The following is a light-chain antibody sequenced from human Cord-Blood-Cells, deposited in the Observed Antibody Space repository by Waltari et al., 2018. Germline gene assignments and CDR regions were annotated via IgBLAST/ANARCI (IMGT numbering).Light chain of an antibody. Sequence: DIQMTQSPSTLSASVGDRVTITCRASQSINSWLAWYQQKPGKAPKLLIYKASSLESGVPSRFSGSGSGTEFTLTISSLQPDDFATYYCQQYNSYPGTFGQGTKLEIK. CDR1: QSINSW. V-gene: IGKV1-5*03. CDR2: KAS. J-gene: IGKJ2*01. CDR3: QQYNSYPGT.